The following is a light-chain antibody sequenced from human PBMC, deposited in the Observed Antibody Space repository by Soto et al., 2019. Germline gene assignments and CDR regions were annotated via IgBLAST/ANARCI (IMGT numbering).Light chain of an antibody. V-gene: IGKV1-6*01. J-gene: IGKJ4*01. CDR2: AAS. CDR3: LQDYDYPLT. Sequence: AIQMTQSPSSLSASVGDRVTISCRASQGIRNDLGWYQQKPGKAPKLLIYAASSLQSGVPSRFSGSRSGTDFTLTISSLQPEDFATYYCLQDYDYPLTFGGGTKVQIK. CDR1: QGIRND.